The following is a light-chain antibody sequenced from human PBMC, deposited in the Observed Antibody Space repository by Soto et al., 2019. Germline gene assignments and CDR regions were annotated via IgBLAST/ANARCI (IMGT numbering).Light chain of an antibody. Sequence: QPVLTQSPSASASLGASVKLTCTLSSGHSSYAIAWHQQQPEKGPRYLMKLNSDGSHSKGDAIPDRFSCSSSGAERYLTIPSLQSEDEADYYCKTWGTGIQVFGTGTKLTVL. CDR1: SGHSSYA. CDR3: KTWGTGIQV. CDR2: LNSDGSH. V-gene: IGLV4-69*01. J-gene: IGLJ1*01.